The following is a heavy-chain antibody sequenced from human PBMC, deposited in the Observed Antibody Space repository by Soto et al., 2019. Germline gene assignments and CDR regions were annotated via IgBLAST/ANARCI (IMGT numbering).Heavy chain of an antibody. Sequence: SETLSLTCAVYGGSFSGYYWSWIRQPPGKGLEWIGEINHSGSTNYNPSLKSRVTISVDTSKNQFSLKLSSVTAADTAVYYCARGRPARLRYFDWLPSNWFDPWGRGTLVTVSS. CDR2: INHSGST. J-gene: IGHJ5*02. D-gene: IGHD3-9*01. CDR3: ARGRPARLRYFDWLPSNWFDP. V-gene: IGHV4-34*01. CDR1: GGSFSGYY.